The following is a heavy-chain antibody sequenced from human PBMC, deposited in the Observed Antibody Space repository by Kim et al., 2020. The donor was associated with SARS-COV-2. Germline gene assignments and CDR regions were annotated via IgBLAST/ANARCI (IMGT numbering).Heavy chain of an antibody. V-gene: IGHV1-3*01. D-gene: IGHD6-13*01. J-gene: IGHJ4*02. Sequence: YSQKFRGGVTITRDTSASTAYLELGSLRSEDTAVYYCARDRGIAAAGTNYWGQGPLVTVSS. CDR3: ARDRGIAAAGTNY.